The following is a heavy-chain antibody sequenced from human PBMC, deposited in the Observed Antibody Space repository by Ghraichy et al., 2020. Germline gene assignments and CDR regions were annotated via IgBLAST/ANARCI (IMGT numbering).Heavy chain of an antibody. CDR1: GFTFDDYA. Sequence: SLNISCAASGFTFDDYAMHWVRQAPGKGLEWVSGISWNSGSIGYADSVKGRFTISRDNAKNSLYLQMNSLRAEDTALYYCAKDRGSSSWYNWFDPWGQGTLVTVSS. CDR2: ISWNSGSI. J-gene: IGHJ5*02. D-gene: IGHD6-13*01. CDR3: AKDRGSSSWYNWFDP. V-gene: IGHV3-9*01.